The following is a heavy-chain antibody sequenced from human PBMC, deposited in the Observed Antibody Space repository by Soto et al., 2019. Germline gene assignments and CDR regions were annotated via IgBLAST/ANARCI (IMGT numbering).Heavy chain of an antibody. CDR1: GFTFSSYG. V-gene: IGHV3-33*01. D-gene: IGHD2-2*01. CDR2: IWYDGSNK. Sequence: GGSLRLSCAASGFTFSSYGMHWVRQAPGKGLEWVAVIWYDGSNKYYADSVKGRFTISRDNSKNTLYLQMNSLRAEDTAVYYCARDPLGYCSSTSCMGNYYYGMDVWGQGTTVTVSS. J-gene: IGHJ6*02. CDR3: ARDPLGYCSSTSCMGNYYYGMDV.